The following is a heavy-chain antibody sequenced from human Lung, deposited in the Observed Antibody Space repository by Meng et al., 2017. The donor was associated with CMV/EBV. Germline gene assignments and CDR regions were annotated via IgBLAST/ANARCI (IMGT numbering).Heavy chain of an antibody. Sequence: SXXVSXXASGYTFTGYYMHGVRQAPGQGLEWMGWINPNSGGTNYAQKFQGRVTMTRDTSISTAYMELSRLRSDDTAVYYCAGGPRSSTSLGYWGQGTLVTVSS. D-gene: IGHD2-2*01. V-gene: IGHV1-2*02. CDR1: GYTFTGYY. CDR2: INPNSGGT. CDR3: AGGPRSSTSLGY. J-gene: IGHJ4*02.